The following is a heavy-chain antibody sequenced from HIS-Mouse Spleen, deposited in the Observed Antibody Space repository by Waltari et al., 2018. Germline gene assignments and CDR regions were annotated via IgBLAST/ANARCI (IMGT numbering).Heavy chain of an antibody. CDR1: GFSLCTSGMC. Sequence: QVTLRESGPALVKPTQTLTLTCTFSGFSLCTSGMCLSWLRHPPGKAPEWLARIDWDDDKYSSTSLKTRLTISKDTSKNQVVLTMTNMDPVDTATYYCARIAEGYTSGWYAFDYWGQGTLVTVSS. V-gene: IGHV2-70*15. CDR3: ARIAEGYTSGWYAFDY. D-gene: IGHD6-19*01. CDR2: IDWDDDK. J-gene: IGHJ4*02.